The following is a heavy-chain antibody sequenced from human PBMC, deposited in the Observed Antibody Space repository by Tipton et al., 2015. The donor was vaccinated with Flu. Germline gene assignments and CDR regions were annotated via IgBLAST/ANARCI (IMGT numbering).Heavy chain of an antibody. D-gene: IGHD1-26*01. CDR1: GGSISPHY. V-gene: IGHV4-59*08. CDR3: ARHRGRLLGVDP. Sequence: GLVKPSETLSLSCTVSGGSISPHYWSWIRQPPGKGLEWIGYIYYSGSTNYNPSLKSRVTISVDTSKNQFSLNLSSVTAADTAVYYCARHRGRLLGVDPWGQGTLVTVSS. CDR2: IYYSGST. J-gene: IGHJ5*02.